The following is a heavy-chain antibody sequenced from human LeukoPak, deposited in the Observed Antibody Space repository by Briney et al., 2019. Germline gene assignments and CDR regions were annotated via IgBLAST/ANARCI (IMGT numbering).Heavy chain of an antibody. V-gene: IGHV1-18*04. Sequence: ASVKVSCKASGYTFTSYGINWVRQAPGQGFEWMGWISVYNGNTNYAQNVQDRVTMTTDTSTSTAYMELRSLRSDDTAVYYCARDRYGSGSYCRFWGQGTLVTVSS. CDR2: ISVYNGNT. J-gene: IGHJ4*02. CDR1: GYTFTSYG. CDR3: ARDRYGSGSYCRF. D-gene: IGHD3-10*01.